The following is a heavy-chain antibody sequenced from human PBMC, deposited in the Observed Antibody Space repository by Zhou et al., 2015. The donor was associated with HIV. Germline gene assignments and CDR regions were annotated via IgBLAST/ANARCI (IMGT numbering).Heavy chain of an antibody. CDR1: GGTFSSYT. CDR3: ARATAMVTGNYYDSTYGMDV. Sequence: QVQLVQSGAEVKKPGSSVKVSCKASGGTFSSYTISWVRQAPGQGLEWMGRIIPILGIANYAQKFQGRVTITADKSTSTAYMELSSLRSEDTAVYYCARATAMVTGNYYDSTYGMDVWGQGTTVTVSS. J-gene: IGHJ6*02. D-gene: IGHD3-22*01. CDR2: IIPILGIA. V-gene: IGHV1-69*02.